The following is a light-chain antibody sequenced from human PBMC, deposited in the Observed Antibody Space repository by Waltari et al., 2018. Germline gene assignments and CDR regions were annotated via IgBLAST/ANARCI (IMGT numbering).Light chain of an antibody. V-gene: IGKV3-20*01. CDR1: RSVDSSF. J-gene: IGKJ1*01. CDR2: GAS. Sequence: DIVLTQSPGTLSLSPGERATLSCRASRSVDSSFFAWYQQKPGQAPRLLIYGASSGAAGIPDRFSGSGSGTDFTLTIRRLEPEDFAVYYCQQYGSSPWTFGQGTKVEFK. CDR3: QQYGSSPWT.